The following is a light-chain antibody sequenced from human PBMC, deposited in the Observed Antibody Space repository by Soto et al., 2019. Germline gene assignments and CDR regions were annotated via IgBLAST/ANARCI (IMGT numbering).Light chain of an antibody. Sequence: EIVLTQSPGTLSLSPVEIATLSFMVSQSVSNNYLAWYQQKPGQAPRLLIYGASNRATGIPDRFSGSGSGTDFTLTISSLEPQDFAVYYCQQRNNWPPTFGGGTKVDIK. J-gene: IGKJ4*01. V-gene: IGKV3D-20*02. CDR1: QSVSNNY. CDR3: QQRNNWPPT. CDR2: GAS.